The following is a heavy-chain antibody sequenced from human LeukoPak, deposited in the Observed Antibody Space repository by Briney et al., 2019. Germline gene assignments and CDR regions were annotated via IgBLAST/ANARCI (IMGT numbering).Heavy chain of an antibody. D-gene: IGHD3-22*01. J-gene: IGHJ4*02. CDR2: ISSSSSTI. CDR1: GFTFSTYS. V-gene: IGHV3-48*01. Sequence: GGSLRLSCAASGFTFSTYSMNWVRQAPGKGLEWVSYISSSSSTIYYADSVKGRFTISRDNAKNSLYLQMNSLRAEDTAVYYCARGSTYYDSSGQVPFDYWGQGTLVTVS. CDR3: ARGSTYYDSSGQVPFDY.